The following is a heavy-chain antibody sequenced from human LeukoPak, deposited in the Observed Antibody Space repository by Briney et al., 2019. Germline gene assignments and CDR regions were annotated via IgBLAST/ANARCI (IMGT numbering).Heavy chain of an antibody. CDR1: GYTFTGYY. V-gene: IGHV1-2*02. CDR3: ARGLASGYKYNWFDP. J-gene: IGHJ5*02. D-gene: IGHD3-3*01. Sequence: ALVKVSCKASGYTFTGYYMHWVRQAPGQRLEWMGWINPNSGGTNYAQKFQGRVTMTRDTSISTAYMELSRLRSDDTAVYYCARGLASGYKYNWFDPWGQGTLVTVSS. CDR2: INPNSGGT.